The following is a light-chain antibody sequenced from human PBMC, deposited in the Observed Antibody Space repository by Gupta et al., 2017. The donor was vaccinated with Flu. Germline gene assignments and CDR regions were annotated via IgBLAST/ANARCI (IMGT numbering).Light chain of an antibody. CDR1: QSISTY. Sequence: DIQMTQSPSSLSASVGDRVTVTCRASQSISTYLNWYQQKPGKAPKLLIYSASILQPGVPSRFSGSGSGPDFTLTISSLQPEDFATYYCQQSFNTPHSFGQGTKLEIK. CDR2: SAS. V-gene: IGKV1-39*01. CDR3: QQSFNTPHS. J-gene: IGKJ2*03.